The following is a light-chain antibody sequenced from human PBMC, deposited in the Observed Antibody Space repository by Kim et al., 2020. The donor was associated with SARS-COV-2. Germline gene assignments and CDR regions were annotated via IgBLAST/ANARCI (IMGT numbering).Light chain of an antibody. CDR1: SSNIGNNA. CDR3: AAWDDRLNGFV. J-gene: IGLJ1*01. Sequence: QKVTISCSGGSSNIGNNAVNWYQQPPGKAPKLRLYYDYLLPSGVSDRFSGSKSGTSASLAISGLQSDDEADYYCAAWDDRLNGFVFGTGTKVTVL. V-gene: IGLV1-36*01. CDR2: YDY.